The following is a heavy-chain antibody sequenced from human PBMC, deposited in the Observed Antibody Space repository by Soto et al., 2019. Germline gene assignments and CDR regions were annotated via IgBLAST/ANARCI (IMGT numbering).Heavy chain of an antibody. V-gene: IGHV3-53*04. CDR3: ARMTDSIPSGRDV. J-gene: IGHJ6*04. D-gene: IGHD3-10*01. CDR1: GFAVRHNY. Sequence: EVQLVESGGGLVQPGGSLRLSCTASGFAVRHNYMTWVRQAPGKGLGWVSLIYSGGDTAYADSVKGRFTISRHTSQNTLYLQMNSLRAEDTAVYYCARMTDSIPSGRDVGGKGTAVTVSS. CDR2: IYSGGDT.